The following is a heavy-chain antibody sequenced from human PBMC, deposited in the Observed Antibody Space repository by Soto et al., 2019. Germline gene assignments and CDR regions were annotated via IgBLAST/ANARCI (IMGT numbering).Heavy chain of an antibody. J-gene: IGHJ4*02. Sequence: PSETLSLTGAVSGGSISSGCYSWSWIRQPPGKGLEWIGYIYHIGSTYYNPSLKSRVTISVDRSKNHFSLKMSSVTAADTAVYYCARAYYDSSGYYYLYYFDYWGQRTLVTVSS. CDR3: ARAYYDSSGYYYLYYFDY. CDR2: IYHIGST. V-gene: IGHV4-30-2*01. D-gene: IGHD3-22*01. CDR1: GGSISSGCYS.